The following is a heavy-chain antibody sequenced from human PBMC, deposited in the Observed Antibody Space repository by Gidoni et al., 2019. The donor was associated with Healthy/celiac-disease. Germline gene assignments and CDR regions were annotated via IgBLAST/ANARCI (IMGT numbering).Heavy chain of an antibody. CDR1: GLPFSSYG. Sequence: QVQLVESGGGVVQPGRSLRPSWAASGLPFSSYGMHWVRQAPGKGLGWVAVISYDGSNKYYADSVKGRFTISRDNSKNTLYLQMNSLRAEDTAVYYCANGDYYYDSSGYLDHAFDIWGQGTMVTVSS. J-gene: IGHJ3*02. CDR2: ISYDGSNK. CDR3: ANGDYYYDSSGYLDHAFDI. V-gene: IGHV3-30*18. D-gene: IGHD3-22*01.